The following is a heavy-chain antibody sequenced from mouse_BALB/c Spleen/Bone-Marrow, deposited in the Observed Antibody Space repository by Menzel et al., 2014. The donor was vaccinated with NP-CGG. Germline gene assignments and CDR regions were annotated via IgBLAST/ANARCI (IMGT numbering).Heavy chain of an antibody. Sequence: QVQRKKSGAELGRPGTSVKVSCIASGYAFTKYLIEWVKQRPGQGLERIEVINPGIGGTNYNETFKGKPTLTAEQSSSTASRQLSSLASDDCAVYFCARQLRAADAMDFWGEATSTTVYS. CDR1: GYAFTKYL. D-gene: IGHD6-1*01. V-gene: IGHV1-54*01. CDR2: INPGIGGT. CDR3: ARQLRAADAMDF. J-gene: IGHJ4*01.